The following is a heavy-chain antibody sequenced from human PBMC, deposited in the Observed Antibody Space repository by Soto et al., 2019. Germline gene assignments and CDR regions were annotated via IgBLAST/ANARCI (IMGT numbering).Heavy chain of an antibody. Sequence: GESLKISCKGSGYSFTKYWIGWVRQMPGKGLEWMAIIYPDESDTRYSPSFQGQVTISADNSISTAYLQWSSLKAADTAIYYCTRGGDPYKTGHWGQGTLVTVSS. CDR2: IYPDESDT. CDR3: TRGGDPYKTGH. D-gene: IGHD2-21*01. J-gene: IGHJ4*02. V-gene: IGHV5-51*01. CDR1: GYSFTKYW.